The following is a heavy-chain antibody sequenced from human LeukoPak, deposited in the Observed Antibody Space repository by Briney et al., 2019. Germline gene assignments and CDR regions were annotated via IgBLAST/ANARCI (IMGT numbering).Heavy chain of an antibody. CDR3: ARVAAADSYYFDY. Sequence: GASVKVSCKASGGTFSSYAISWVRQAPGQRLEWMGGIIPIFGTANYAQKFQGRVTITTDESTSTAYMELSSLRSEDTAVYYCARVAAADSYYFDYWGQGTLVTVSS. CDR1: GGTFSSYA. V-gene: IGHV1-69*05. J-gene: IGHJ4*02. CDR2: IIPIFGTA. D-gene: IGHD6-13*01.